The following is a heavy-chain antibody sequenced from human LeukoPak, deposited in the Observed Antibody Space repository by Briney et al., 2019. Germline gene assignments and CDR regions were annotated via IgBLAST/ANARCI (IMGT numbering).Heavy chain of an antibody. D-gene: IGHD3-10*01. J-gene: IGHJ4*02. CDR2: IYSSGIT. Sequence: SETLSLTCTVSGGSVSTYYWNWIRQSAGKGLEWIGRIYSSGITEYSPSLKSRATMSVDTSNNQFSLKLSSVTAADTAFYYCARATSLFRDWGQGTLVTVSS. V-gene: IGHV4-4*07. CDR3: ARATSLFRD. CDR1: GGSVSTYY.